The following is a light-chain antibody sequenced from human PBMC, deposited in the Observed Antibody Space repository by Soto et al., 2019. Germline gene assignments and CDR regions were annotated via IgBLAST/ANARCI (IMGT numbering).Light chain of an antibody. CDR2: GAS. Sequence: EIVMTQSPATLSVSPGERTTLSCRASQSVSRILAWYQQKPGQAPRLLIYGASTRATGIPVRFSGSGSGTEFTLTFSSLQSEDFAVYYCQQYDKWPPTFGQGTKVDIK. V-gene: IGKV3-15*01. J-gene: IGKJ1*01. CDR3: QQYDKWPPT. CDR1: QSVSRI.